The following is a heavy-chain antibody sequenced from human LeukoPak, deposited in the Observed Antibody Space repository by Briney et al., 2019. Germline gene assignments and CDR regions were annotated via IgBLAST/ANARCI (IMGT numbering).Heavy chain of an antibody. V-gene: IGHV4-34*01. Sequence: PSETLYLTCAVYGGSFSGYYWRWIRQPPGKRQEWIGEINHSGSTNYNPSLKSRVTISVDTSKNQFSLKLSSVTAADTAVYYCASPYDYYAFDIWGQGTMVTVSS. J-gene: IGHJ3*02. CDR2: INHSGST. CDR3: ASPYDYYAFDI. CDR1: GGSFSGYY. D-gene: IGHD3-16*01.